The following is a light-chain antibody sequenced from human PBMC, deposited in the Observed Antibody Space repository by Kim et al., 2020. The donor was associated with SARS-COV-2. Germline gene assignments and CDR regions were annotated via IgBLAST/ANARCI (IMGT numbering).Light chain of an antibody. CDR3: QQAQSFPIT. CDR2: ETS. V-gene: IGKV1-12*01. J-gene: IGKJ5*01. CDR1: EDLNNW. Sequence: DFQMTQSPSSVSASVGDRVTITCRASEDLNNWLAWYQQKPGKAPKLLIYETSTLRSGVSSRFSGSGSGTDFSLTIDSLQPEDFATYFCQQAQSFPITFGQGTRLEIK.